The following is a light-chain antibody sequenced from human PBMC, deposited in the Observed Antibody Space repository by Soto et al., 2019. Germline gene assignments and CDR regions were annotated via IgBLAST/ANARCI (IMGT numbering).Light chain of an antibody. J-gene: IGLJ1*01. CDR3: FSHRGGDSHV. V-gene: IGLV2-14*01. CDR2: EVS. CDR1: SSDIGGYNY. Sequence: SVLTQPASVSGSPGQTITLSCTGTSSDIGGYNYVSWYQQYPGRSPKLMIFEVSLRPAGVSIRFSGSKSGNTASLNISGLQSEDEADYYCFSHRGGDSHVFGTGTKVTVL.